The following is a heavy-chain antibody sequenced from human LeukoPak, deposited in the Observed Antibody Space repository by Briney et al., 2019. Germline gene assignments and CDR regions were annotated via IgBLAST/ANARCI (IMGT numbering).Heavy chain of an antibody. CDR2: IWYDGSNK. J-gene: IGHJ4*02. CDR1: GFTFSSYG. V-gene: IGHV3-33*01. D-gene: IGHD3-9*01. CDR3: ARAHYDILTGYLFDY. Sequence: GGSLRLSCAASGFTFSSYGMHWVRQAPGKGLEWVAVIWYDGSNKYYADSVKGRFTISRDNSKNTLYLQMNSLRAEDTAVYYCARAHYDILTGYLFDYWGQGTLVTVSS.